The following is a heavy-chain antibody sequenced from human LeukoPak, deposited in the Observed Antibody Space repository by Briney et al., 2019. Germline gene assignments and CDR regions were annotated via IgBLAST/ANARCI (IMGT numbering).Heavy chain of an antibody. V-gene: IGHV3-48*01. D-gene: IGHD3/OR15-3a*01. CDR1: GFTFSNYA. J-gene: IGHJ4*02. CDR2: ISSRSTTI. CDR3: ATMIFGMVIPLDY. Sequence: GGSLRLSCAASGFTFSNYAMSWVRQAPGKGLEWVSYISSRSTTIYYADSVKGRFTISRDNAKNSLYLQMNSLRAEDTAVYYCATMIFGMVIPLDYWGQGSLVTVSS.